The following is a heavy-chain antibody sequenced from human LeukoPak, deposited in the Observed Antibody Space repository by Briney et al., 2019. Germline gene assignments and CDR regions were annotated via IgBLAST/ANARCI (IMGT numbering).Heavy chain of an antibody. CDR3: ARGPLIRWFGEADWFDP. D-gene: IGHD3-10*01. Sequence: PGGSLRLSCAASGFSFSVDSMNWVRQAPGKGLEWVSSISSDSNSIFYADSVKGRLTTSRDNAKNSLYLQMTRLEAEDTAVYYGARGPLIRWFGEADWFDPGGEGTLVTVTS. J-gene: IGHJ5*02. CDR1: GFSFSVDS. CDR2: ISSDSNSI. V-gene: IGHV3-21*06.